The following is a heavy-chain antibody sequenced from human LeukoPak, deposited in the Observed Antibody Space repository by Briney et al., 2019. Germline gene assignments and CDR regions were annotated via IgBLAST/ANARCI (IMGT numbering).Heavy chain of an antibody. J-gene: IGHJ4*02. D-gene: IGHD6-13*01. CDR2: ISSSSSYI. CDR1: GFTFSSYS. V-gene: IGHV3-21*01. Sequence: PGGSLRLSCAASGFTFSSYSMNWVRQAPGKGLEWVSSISSSSSYIYYADSVKGRFTISRDNAKNSLYLQMNSLRAEDTAVYYCARDRWIAAAGTGQRDLGYWGQGTLVTVSS. CDR3: ARDRWIAAAGTGQRDLGY.